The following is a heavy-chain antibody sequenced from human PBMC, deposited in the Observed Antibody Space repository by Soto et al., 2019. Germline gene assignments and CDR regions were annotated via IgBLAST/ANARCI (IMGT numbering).Heavy chain of an antibody. D-gene: IGHD3-10*01. CDR1: GFTFSSYA. J-gene: IGHJ6*03. V-gene: IGHV3-23*01. CDR2: ISGSGGST. CDR3: AKETDALLWFGGKRLVMDV. Sequence: GGSLRLSCAASGFTFSSYAMSWVRQAPGKGLEWVSAISGSGGSTYYADSVKGRFTISRDNSKNTLYLQMNSLRAEDTAVYYCAKETDALLWFGGKRLVMDVWGKGTTVTVSS.